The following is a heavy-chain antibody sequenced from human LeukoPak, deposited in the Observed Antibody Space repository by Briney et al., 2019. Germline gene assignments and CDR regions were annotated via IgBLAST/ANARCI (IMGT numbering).Heavy chain of an antibody. J-gene: IGHJ6*03. CDR1: GGSISSSSYY. CDR2: IYYSGST. Sequence: SETLSLTCTVSGGSISSSSYYWGWLRQPPGKGLGWIGTIYYSGSTYYNPSLTSRVTISVDTSKNQFSLKLSSVTAADTAVYYCARHKDYYYSYMDVWGKGTTVTISS. V-gene: IGHV4-39*01. CDR3: ARHKDYYYSYMDV.